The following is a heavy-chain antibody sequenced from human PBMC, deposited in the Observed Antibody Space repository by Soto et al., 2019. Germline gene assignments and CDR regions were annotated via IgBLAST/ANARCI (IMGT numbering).Heavy chain of an antibody. CDR1: GYTFTSYG. D-gene: IGHD4-17*01. J-gene: IGHJ5*02. CDR2: ISVYNGNT. Sequence: QVQLVQSGAEVKKPGASVKVSCKASGYTFTSYGISWVRQAPGQGLEWMGWISVYNGNTNYAQKLQGRVTMTTDTPTSTAYMELRSLRSGDTAVYFCARTAIGDPNWFDPWGQGTLVTVSS. V-gene: IGHV1-18*01. CDR3: ARTAIGDPNWFDP.